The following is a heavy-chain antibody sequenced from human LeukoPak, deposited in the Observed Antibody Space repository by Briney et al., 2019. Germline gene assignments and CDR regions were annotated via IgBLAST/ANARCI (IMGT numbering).Heavy chain of an antibody. CDR1: GGSITSTNW. CDR2: IYHSGST. CDR3: ARVGGYYDSTGYLRRDAFDF. Sequence: PSETLSLTCAVSGGSITSTNWWSWVRQPPGKGLEWIGEIYHSGSTNYNPSLKSRVTISVDKSKNQFSLKLSSVTAADTAVYYCARVGGYYDSTGYLRRDAFDFWGQGTMVTVSS. D-gene: IGHD3-22*01. J-gene: IGHJ3*01. V-gene: IGHV4-4*02.